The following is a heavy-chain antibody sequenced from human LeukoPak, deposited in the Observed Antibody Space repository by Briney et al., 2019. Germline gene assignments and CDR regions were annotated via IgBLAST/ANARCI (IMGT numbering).Heavy chain of an antibody. CDR3: AKEQVYCSSTSCYNRGLPVNAFDI. CDR2: IYSGGST. V-gene: IGHV3-66*01. Sequence: PGGSLRLSCAASGFTVSSNYMSWVRQAPGKGLEWVSVIYSGGSTYYADSVKGRFTISRDNSKNTLYLQMNSLRAEDTAVYYCAKEQVYCSSTSCYNRGLPVNAFDIWGQGTMVTVSS. J-gene: IGHJ3*02. CDR1: GFTVSSNY. D-gene: IGHD2-2*02.